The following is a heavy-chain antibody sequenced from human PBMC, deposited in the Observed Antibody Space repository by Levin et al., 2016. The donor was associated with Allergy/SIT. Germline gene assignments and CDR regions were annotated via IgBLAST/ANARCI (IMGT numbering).Heavy chain of an antibody. CDR2: VNHVGSV. V-gene: IGHV4-34*01. J-gene: IGHJ4*02. Sequence: SETLSLTCAVSGGSFSGSFWSWIRQPPGRGLEWIGEVNHVGSVTYDPSLKSRVTMSVDTSRNQFSLKLNSVTAADTAVYYCARLLYPTTRGTDSWGPGTLVFVSS. CDR3: ARLLYPTTRGTDS. D-gene: IGHD3-10*01. CDR1: GGSFSGSF.